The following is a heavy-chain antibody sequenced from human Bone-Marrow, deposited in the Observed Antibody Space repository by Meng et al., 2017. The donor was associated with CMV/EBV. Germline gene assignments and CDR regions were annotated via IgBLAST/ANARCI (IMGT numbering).Heavy chain of an antibody. V-gene: IGHV1-2*02. Sequence: ASVKVSCKASGYTFTGYDMHWVRQAPGQGLEWMGWINPNSGGTNYAQKFQGRVTMTRDTSISTAYMELSRLRSDDTAVYYCARCRFFDYYYGMDVWGQGTTVTVSS. D-gene: IGHD3-3*01. CDR2: INPNSGGT. CDR1: GYTFTGYD. J-gene: IGHJ6*02. CDR3: ARCRFFDYYYGMDV.